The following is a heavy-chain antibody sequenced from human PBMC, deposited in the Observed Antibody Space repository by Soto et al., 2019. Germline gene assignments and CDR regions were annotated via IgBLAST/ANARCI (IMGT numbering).Heavy chain of an antibody. CDR1: GFTFTDYH. CDR3: ARSLRATSPLTF. Sequence: GSLRLSCEASGFTFTDYHMSWVRQAPGKGLEWVALISETGSHTAYAESVKGRFTIPRDNARPSVFLQMNSLRSDDTAVYFCARSLRATSPLTFWGQGTPVTVSS. J-gene: IGHJ4*02. D-gene: IGHD7-27*01. V-gene: IGHV3-11*06. CDR2: ISETGSHT.